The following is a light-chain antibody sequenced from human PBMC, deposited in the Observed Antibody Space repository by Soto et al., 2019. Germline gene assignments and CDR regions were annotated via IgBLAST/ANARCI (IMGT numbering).Light chain of an antibody. CDR1: QVISTS. V-gene: IGKV1-9*01. J-gene: IGKJ5*01. CDR3: QQLFDSPIT. Sequence: EIQLTQSPSFLSPSIGESSTITCMASQVISTSLAWYQVKPGKAPKLLIYAAYTLESGVTSRFSATVSGTEFSLTITSLQPEDFATYYCQQLFDSPITVGPGTRLDIK. CDR2: AAY.